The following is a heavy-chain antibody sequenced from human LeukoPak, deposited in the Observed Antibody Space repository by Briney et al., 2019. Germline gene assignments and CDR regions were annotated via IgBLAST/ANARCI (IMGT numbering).Heavy chain of an antibody. Sequence: ASVKVSCKASGYTFTGYYMHWVRQAPGQGLEWMGWINPNSGGTNYAQKFQGRVTMTRDTSISTAYMELRSLRSDDTAVYYCARVERLRFLEWLPDAFDIWGQGTMVTVSS. V-gene: IGHV1-2*02. D-gene: IGHD3-3*01. CDR2: INPNSGGT. CDR1: GYTFTGYY. CDR3: ARVERLRFLEWLPDAFDI. J-gene: IGHJ3*02.